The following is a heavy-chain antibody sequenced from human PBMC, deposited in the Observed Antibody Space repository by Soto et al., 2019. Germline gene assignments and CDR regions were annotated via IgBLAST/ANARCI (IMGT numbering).Heavy chain of an antibody. CDR3: ALSYYDILTGYTVGYYYYGMDV. Sequence: PSETLSLTCAVYGGSFSGYYWSWIRQPPGKGLEWIGEINHSGSTNYNPSLKSRVTISVDTSKNQFSLKLSSVTAADTAVYYCALSYYDILTGYTVGYYYYGMDVWGQGTTVTVS. J-gene: IGHJ6*02. V-gene: IGHV4-34*01. D-gene: IGHD3-9*01. CDR2: INHSGST. CDR1: GGSFSGYY.